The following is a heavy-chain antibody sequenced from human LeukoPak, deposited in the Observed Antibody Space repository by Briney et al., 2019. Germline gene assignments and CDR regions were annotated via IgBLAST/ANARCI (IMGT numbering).Heavy chain of an antibody. CDR3: VRGLYSRDAGY. V-gene: IGHV4-4*02. CDR2: INHGGHT. Sequence: NPSETLSLTCGVSGGSISNTNWWSWVRQPPGKRLEWIGEINHGGHTNYNPSLKSRVAMSVDTSKNQFSLNLGSVTAADTAVYYCVRGLYSRDAGYWGQGTLVTVSS. D-gene: IGHD4-11*01. J-gene: IGHJ4*02. CDR1: GGSISNTNW.